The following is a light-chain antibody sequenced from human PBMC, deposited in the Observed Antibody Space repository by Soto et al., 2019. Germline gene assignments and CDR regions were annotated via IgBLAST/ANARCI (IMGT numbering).Light chain of an antibody. V-gene: IGKV3-20*01. CDR3: QQYGSSIFT. CDR2: GAS. Sequence: EIVLTQSPGTLSLSPGERATLSCRASQSVSSSYLGGYQQKPGQAPRLLIYGASSRATGIPDRFSGSGPGTHFTLTISRLEPEDFAVYYCQQYGSSIFTFGPGTKVDIK. CDR1: QSVSSSY. J-gene: IGKJ3*01.